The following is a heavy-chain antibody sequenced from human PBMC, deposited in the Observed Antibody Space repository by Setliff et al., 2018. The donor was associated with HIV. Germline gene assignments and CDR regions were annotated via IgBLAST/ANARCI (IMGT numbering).Heavy chain of an antibody. Sequence: GGSLRLSCTASAFTFNKYAMAWVRQAPGKGLEWVSAISDTGDYIYYADSVKGRFTISRDNSADTVYLQMTGLRVEDTAVYFCAKDKGSSGWSAWGQGTLVTAPQ. V-gene: IGHV3-23*01. D-gene: IGHD6-19*01. CDR2: ISDTGDYI. J-gene: IGHJ5*02. CDR1: AFTFNKYA. CDR3: AKDKGSSGWSA.